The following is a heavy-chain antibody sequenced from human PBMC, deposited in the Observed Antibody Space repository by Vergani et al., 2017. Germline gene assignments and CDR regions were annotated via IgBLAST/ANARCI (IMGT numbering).Heavy chain of an antibody. CDR3: ARINYYGSSGYSLTRWHNWFDP. J-gene: IGHJ5*02. CDR1: GFIFSNYW. Sequence: EVQLVESGGGLVQPGGSLRLSCAASGFIFSNYWMSWVRQAPGKGLEWVANINQDGSEKDYVDSVKGRFTISRDNAKNSLYLQMNSLRAEDTALYYCARINYYGSSGYSLTRWHNWFDPWGQGTLITFSS. V-gene: IGHV3-7*01. D-gene: IGHD3-22*01. CDR2: INQDGSEK.